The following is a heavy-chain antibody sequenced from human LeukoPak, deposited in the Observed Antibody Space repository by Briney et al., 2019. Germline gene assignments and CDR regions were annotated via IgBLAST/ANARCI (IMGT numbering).Heavy chain of an antibody. V-gene: IGHV4-39*01. CDR2: IYYSGST. D-gene: IGHD4-17*01. Sequence: SETLSLTCTVSGGSISSSSYYWAWIRQPPGKGLEWIGSIYYSGSTYYNPSLKSRVTISVDTSKNQFSLKLSSVTAADTAVYYCARVRRSYGDYVTSGRRNNYFDYWGQGTLVTVSS. CDR1: GGSISSSSYY. J-gene: IGHJ4*02. CDR3: ARVRRSYGDYVTSGRRNNYFDY.